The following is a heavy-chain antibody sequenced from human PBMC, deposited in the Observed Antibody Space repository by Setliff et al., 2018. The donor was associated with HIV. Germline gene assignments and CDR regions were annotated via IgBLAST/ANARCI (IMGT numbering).Heavy chain of an antibody. CDR2: MNPKSGNT. J-gene: IGHJ6*03. V-gene: IGHV1-8*02. CDR1: GYTFISYD. Sequence: GASVKVSCKASGYTFISYDIHWVRQAPGQGLEWLVWMNPKSGNTAYAQKFQGRVTMIRDTSRSTAYMEVTGLRYEDTAVYYCARGYTNVERAKTYYFYLDVWGVGTAVTVSS. CDR3: ARGYTNVERAKTYYFYLDV. D-gene: IGHD2-2*02.